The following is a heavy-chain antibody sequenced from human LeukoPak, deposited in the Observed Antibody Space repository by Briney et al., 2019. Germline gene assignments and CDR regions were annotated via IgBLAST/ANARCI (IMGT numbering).Heavy chain of an antibody. Sequence: ASVRVTCRASGYTFTGYYMHWVRQAPGQGLEWMGWINPDSGVTHYAQSFQGRVTMTRDTSISTAYMELSRLRSDDTAVYYCARSRNNYFDYWGQGTLVPVSS. J-gene: IGHJ4*02. CDR1: GYTFTGYY. D-gene: IGHD2/OR15-2a*01. V-gene: IGHV1-2*02. CDR3: ARSRNNYFDY. CDR2: INPDSGVT.